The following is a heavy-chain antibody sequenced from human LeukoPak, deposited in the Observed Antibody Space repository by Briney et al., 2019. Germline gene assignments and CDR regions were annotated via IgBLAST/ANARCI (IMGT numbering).Heavy chain of an antibody. J-gene: IGHJ6*03. Sequence: GGSLRLSCAASGFTFSTYWMHWVRQAPGKGLVWVSRINPDGSGTIYADSVKGRFTISRDNAKNSLYLQMNSLRAEDTAVYYCARGSYQYYYYYMDVWGKGTTVTVSS. D-gene: IGHD1-26*01. CDR1: GFTFSTYW. CDR3: ARGSYQYYYYYMDV. V-gene: IGHV3-74*01. CDR2: INPDGSGT.